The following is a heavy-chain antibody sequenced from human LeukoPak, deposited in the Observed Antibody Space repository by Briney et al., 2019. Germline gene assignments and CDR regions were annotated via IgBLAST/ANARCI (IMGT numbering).Heavy chain of an antibody. Sequence: GGSLRLSCAASGFTFSSYWMSWVRQAPGKGLEWVANIKQDGSVEYYVVSVKGRFTISRDNAKESLYLQMNSLRAEDTAVYYCARIGYSSSSFDFWGQGTLSPSP. J-gene: IGHJ4*02. CDR1: GFTFSSYW. D-gene: IGHD6-6*01. CDR3: ARIGYSSSSFDF. CDR2: IKQDGSVE. V-gene: IGHV3-7*05.